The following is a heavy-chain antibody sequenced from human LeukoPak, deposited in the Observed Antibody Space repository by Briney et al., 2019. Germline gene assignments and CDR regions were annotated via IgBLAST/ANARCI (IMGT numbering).Heavy chain of an antibody. CDR1: GGSISSDDYY. Sequence: SETLSLTCTVSGGSISSDDYYWSWIRQPPGKGLEWIGYIYYSGSTYYNPSLKSRVTISVDTSKNQFSLKLSSVTAADTAVYYCARGRYDTSGYPDDYWGQGTLVTVSS. J-gene: IGHJ4*02. V-gene: IGHV4-30-4*01. D-gene: IGHD3-22*01. CDR3: ARGRYDTSGYPDDY. CDR2: IYYSGST.